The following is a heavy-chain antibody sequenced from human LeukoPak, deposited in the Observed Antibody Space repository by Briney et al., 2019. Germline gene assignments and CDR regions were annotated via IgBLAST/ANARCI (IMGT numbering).Heavy chain of an antibody. CDR2: ISSSSSYI. CDR1: GFTFSSYS. J-gene: IGHJ4*02. CDR3: ARSDYYGSGSYIGFDY. Sequence: GGSLRLSCAASGFTFSSYSMNWVRQAPGKGLEWVSSISSSSSYIYYADSVEGRFTISRDNAKKSVYLQMNSLRAEDTAIYYCARSDYYGSGSYIGFDYWGQGTLVTVSS. V-gene: IGHV3-21*01. D-gene: IGHD3-10*01.